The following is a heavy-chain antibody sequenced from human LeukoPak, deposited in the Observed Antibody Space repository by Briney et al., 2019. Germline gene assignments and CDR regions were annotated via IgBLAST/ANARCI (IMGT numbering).Heavy chain of an antibody. CDR1: GGSISSSSYY. CDR2: IYYSGST. Sequence: SETLSLTCTVSGGSISSSSYYWGWIRQPPGKGLEWIGSIYYSGSTYYNPSLKSRVTISVDTSKNQFSLKLSSVTAADTAVYYCARASIYDYVWGSYLTKALYYFDYWGQGTLVTVSS. D-gene: IGHD3-16*02. J-gene: IGHJ4*02. CDR3: ARASIYDYVWGSYLTKALYYFDY. V-gene: IGHV4-39*07.